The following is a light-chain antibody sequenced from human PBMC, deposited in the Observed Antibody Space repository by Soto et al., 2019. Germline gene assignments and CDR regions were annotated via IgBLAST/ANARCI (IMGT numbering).Light chain of an antibody. CDR1: QSISSW. CDR3: QQYNSRRK. V-gene: IGKV1-5*03. Sequence: DIQMTQSPSTLSASVGDRVTITCRASQSISSWLAWHQQKPGKAPKLLISKASSLESGVPSRFSGSGSGTEFTLTISSLQPDDFATYYCQQYNSRRKFGQGTKVDIK. J-gene: IGKJ1*01. CDR2: KAS.